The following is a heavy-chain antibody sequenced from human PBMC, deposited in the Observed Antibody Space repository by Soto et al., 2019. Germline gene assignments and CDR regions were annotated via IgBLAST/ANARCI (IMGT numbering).Heavy chain of an antibody. D-gene: IGHD3-9*01. CDR3: ARACTGYYVYDY. CDR1: GGSISSGGYY. J-gene: IGHJ4*02. CDR2: IYNSENP. V-gene: IGHV4-31*03. Sequence: QVQLQESGPGLVKPSQTLSLTCTVSGGSISSGGYYWSWIRQHPGKGLEWIGYIYNSENPYYNPSLESRVTISADTSKTQFSLRLSSVTAADTAVYYCARACTGYYVYDYWVQGILVTVAS.